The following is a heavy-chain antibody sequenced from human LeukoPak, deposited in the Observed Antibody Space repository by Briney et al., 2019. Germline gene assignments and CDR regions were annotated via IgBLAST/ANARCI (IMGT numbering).Heavy chain of an antibody. CDR1: GFTFSSYM. CDR3: ARIPSLSWQQPFDY. CDR2: IKQDGSEK. V-gene: IGHV3-7*01. Sequence: PGGSLRLSCAASGFTFSSYMMTWVRQAPGKGLEWVANIKQDGSEKYYVDSVKGRFTISRDNAKNSLYLQMNSLRAEDTAVYYCARIPSLSWQQPFDYWGQGTLVTVSS. D-gene: IGHD6-13*01. J-gene: IGHJ4*02.